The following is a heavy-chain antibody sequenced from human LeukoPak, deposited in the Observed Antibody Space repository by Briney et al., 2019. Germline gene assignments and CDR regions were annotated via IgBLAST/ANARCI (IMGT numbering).Heavy chain of an antibody. V-gene: IGHV4-34*01. CDR2: INHSGST. J-gene: IGHJ6*02. Sequence: SETLSLTCAVYGGSFSGYYWSWIRQPPGKGLEWIGEINHSGSTNYNPSLKSRVTISVDTSKNQFSLKLSSVTAADTAVNYCARGNGPYYYYYGMDVWGQGTTVTVSS. CDR1: GGSFSGYY. CDR3: ARGNGPYYYYYGMDV.